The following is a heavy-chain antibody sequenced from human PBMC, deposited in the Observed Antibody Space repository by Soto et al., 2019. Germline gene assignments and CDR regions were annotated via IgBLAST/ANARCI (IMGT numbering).Heavy chain of an antibody. CDR2: IIPIFGTV. CDR3: AQTLGSAVSGPGRFDL. CDR1: GGTFSNYA. J-gene: IGHJ2*01. Sequence: QVQLVQSGAEVKKPGSSVKVSCKASGGTFSNYAISWVRQAPGQGPEWMGGIIPIFGTVNYAQKFQGRVTITADESTTTAYMELSSLRSEDTAVYYCAQTLGSAVSGPGRFDLWGRGTLVTVSS. D-gene: IGHD6-19*01. V-gene: IGHV1-69*12.